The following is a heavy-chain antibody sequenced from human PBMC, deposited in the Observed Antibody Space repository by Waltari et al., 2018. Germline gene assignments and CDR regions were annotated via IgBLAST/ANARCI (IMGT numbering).Heavy chain of an antibody. J-gene: IGHJ4*02. V-gene: IGHV4-61*09. Sequence: QVQLQESGPGLVKPSQTLSLTCTVSGGSISSGSYYWSWIRQPAGKGLEWIGYIYTSGSTNYNPSLKSRVTISVDTSKNQFSLKLSSVTAADTAVYYCARGAVAGRLFDYWGQGTLVTVSS. CDR3: ARGAVAGRLFDY. CDR1: GGSISSGSYY. CDR2: IYTSGST. D-gene: IGHD6-19*01.